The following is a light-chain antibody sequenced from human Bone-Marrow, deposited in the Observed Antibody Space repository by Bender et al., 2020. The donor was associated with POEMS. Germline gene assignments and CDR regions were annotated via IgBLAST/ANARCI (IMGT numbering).Light chain of an antibody. CDR1: NSDVGGYDY. CDR2: DVS. V-gene: IGLV2-14*03. CDR3: ASYTPSGNTMV. Sequence: QSALTQPASVSGSPGQSISISCTGTNSDVGGYDYVSWYQHPSGKAPKLLIYDVSNRPSVVSHRFSGSKSAYTSSLTISGLQPDDEGDYYCASYTPSGNTMVFGGGTKLTVL. J-gene: IGLJ3*02.